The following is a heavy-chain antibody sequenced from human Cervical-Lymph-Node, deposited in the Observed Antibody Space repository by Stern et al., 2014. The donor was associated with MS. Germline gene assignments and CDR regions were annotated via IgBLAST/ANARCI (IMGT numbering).Heavy chain of an antibody. V-gene: IGHV1-69*01. CDR3: ALSSETSDRWYSLGSDL. CDR2: IFPFFGSP. Sequence: VQLVESGAEVTKPGSSVKGSCKASGGTFSKFPLSWVRQAPGQGREWLGGIFPFFGSPTYAQEFRGRVTLTADVSTSTVYMELSSLRSDDTAVYYCALSSETSDRWYSLGSDLWGQGTLVTVSS. CDR1: GGTFSKFP. D-gene: IGHD6-13*01. J-gene: IGHJ5*02.